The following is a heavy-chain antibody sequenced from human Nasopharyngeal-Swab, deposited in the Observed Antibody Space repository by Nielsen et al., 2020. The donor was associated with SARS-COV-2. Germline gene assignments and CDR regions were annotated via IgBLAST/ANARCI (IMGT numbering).Heavy chain of an antibody. J-gene: IGHJ4*02. CDR1: GASMSGFY. Sequence: SETLSLTCSVSGASMSGFYWSWIRQHPGKGLEWIGYTYSSGAPYYNPSLKSRVTISVDTSRNQFALRLTSVTAADTAVYYCATYSSGSYFYFDSWGQGTLVTISS. CDR2: TYSSGAP. CDR3: ATYSSGSYFYFDS. D-gene: IGHD3-22*01. V-gene: IGHV4-59*06.